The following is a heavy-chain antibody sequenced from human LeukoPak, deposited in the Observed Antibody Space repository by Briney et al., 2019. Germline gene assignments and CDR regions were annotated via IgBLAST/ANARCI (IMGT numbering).Heavy chain of an antibody. CDR3: AKWLNSYGSDFDY. J-gene: IGHJ4*02. D-gene: IGHD5-18*01. V-gene: IGHV3-23*01. CDR2: ISISGGST. CDR1: GFTFSSYA. Sequence: GGSLRLSCAASGFTFSSYAMSWVRQAAGKGLEWVSAISISGGSTYYVDSVKGRFTISRDNSKNTLYLQMSSLRAEDTAVYYCAKWLNSYGSDFDYWGQGTLVTVSS.